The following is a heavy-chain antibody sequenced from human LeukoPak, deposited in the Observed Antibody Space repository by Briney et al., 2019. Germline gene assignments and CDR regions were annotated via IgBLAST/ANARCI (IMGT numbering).Heavy chain of an antibody. CDR1: GYTFTISD. D-gene: IGHD3-16*02. Sequence: ASLKVSRKPSGYTFTISDIYWVRPTTGQGLEWMGWMNPNSGNTGSAQRFQGRVTMTRDTSRSTAYMGLSSLTSEDTAVYYCARGPLVRLPSSFDPWGQGTLVTVSS. V-gene: IGHV1-8*01. CDR2: MNPNSGNT. CDR3: ARGPLVRLPSSFDP. J-gene: IGHJ5*02.